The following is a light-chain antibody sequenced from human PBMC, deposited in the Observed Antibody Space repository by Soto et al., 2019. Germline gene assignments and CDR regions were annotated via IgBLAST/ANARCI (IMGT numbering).Light chain of an antibody. CDR2: GTS. CDR3: QQYNKWPYT. V-gene: IGKV3-15*01. J-gene: IGKJ2*01. CDR1: QSVGRN. Sequence: EIVMTQSPVALSVSPGESAALSCRASQSVGRNFAWYQQRPGQAPRVLIYGTSTRATGVPARFSGSGSGTDFTLTISSLQSEDFAVYYCQQYNKWPYTFGQGTRLETK.